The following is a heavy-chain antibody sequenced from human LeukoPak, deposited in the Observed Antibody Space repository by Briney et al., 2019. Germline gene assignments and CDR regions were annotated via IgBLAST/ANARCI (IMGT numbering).Heavy chain of an antibody. V-gene: IGHV4-59*01. CDR1: GASITNYY. J-gene: IGHJ4*02. D-gene: IGHD6-19*01. CDR3: ARSIGASGWHNFQY. Sequence: SETLSLTCTVSGASITNYYWSWIRQSPGKGLEWIGFIYYTGTTSYNPSLKSRVTMSMDTSKPHFSLNLTSLTAADTAVYFCARSIGASGWHNFQYWGQGTLVTVSS. CDR2: IYYTGTT.